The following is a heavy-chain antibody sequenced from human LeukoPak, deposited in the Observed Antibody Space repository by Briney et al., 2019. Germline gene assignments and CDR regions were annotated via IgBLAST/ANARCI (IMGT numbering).Heavy chain of an antibody. CDR3: ARRTSSAWESGAFDI. CDR2: IYPGDSDT. Sequence: GESLKISCKASGYSFTTYWIGWVRQVPGKGLEWMANIYPGDSDTKYSPPFQGQVTISADKSINTAYLQWTSLKDSHTAMYYCARRTSSAWESGAFDIWGHGTLVIVSS. CDR1: GYSFTTYW. V-gene: IGHV5-51*01. J-gene: IGHJ3*02. D-gene: IGHD1-26*01.